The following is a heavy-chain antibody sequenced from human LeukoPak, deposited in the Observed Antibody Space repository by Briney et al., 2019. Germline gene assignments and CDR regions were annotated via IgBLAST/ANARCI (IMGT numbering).Heavy chain of an antibody. CDR3: AKGPGSPLTGYYMDV. D-gene: IGHD3-9*01. J-gene: IGHJ6*03. CDR1: GFTFSSYS. V-gene: IGHV3-21*01. Sequence: PGGSLRLSCAASGFTFSSYSMNWVRQAPGKGLEWVSSISSSSSYIYYADSVKGRFTISRDNAKNSLYLQMNSLGAEDTAVYYCAKGPGSPLTGYYMDVWGKGTTVTLSS. CDR2: ISSSSSYI.